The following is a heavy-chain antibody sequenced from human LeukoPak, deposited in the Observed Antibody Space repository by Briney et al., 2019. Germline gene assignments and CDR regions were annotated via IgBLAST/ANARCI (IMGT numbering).Heavy chain of an antibody. J-gene: IGHJ4*02. CDR1: GFTFSSYA. CDR2: ISGSGGST. Sequence: PGGSLRLSCAASGFTFSSYAMSWVRQAPGKGLEWVSAISGSGGSTYYADSVKGRFTISRDNSKNTLYLQMNSLRAENTAVYYCAKDLLGDYVKVPFDYWGQGTLVTVSS. D-gene: IGHD4-17*01. V-gene: IGHV3-23*01. CDR3: AKDLLGDYVKVPFDY.